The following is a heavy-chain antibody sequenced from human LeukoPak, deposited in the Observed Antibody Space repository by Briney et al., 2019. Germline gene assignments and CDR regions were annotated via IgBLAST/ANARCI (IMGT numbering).Heavy chain of an antibody. CDR2: IIPIFGIA. J-gene: IGHJ3*02. Sequence: ASVKVSCKASGGTLSSYAISWVRQAPGQGLEWMGRIIPIFGIANYAQKFQGRVTITADKSTSTAYMELSSLRSEDTAVYYCAREGADSSGYYDDAFDIWGQGTMVTVSS. D-gene: IGHD3-22*01. CDR3: AREGADSSGYYDDAFDI. CDR1: GGTLSSYA. V-gene: IGHV1-69*04.